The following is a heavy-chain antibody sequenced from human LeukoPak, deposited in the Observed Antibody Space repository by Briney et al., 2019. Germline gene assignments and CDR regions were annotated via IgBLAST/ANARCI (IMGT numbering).Heavy chain of an antibody. V-gene: IGHV4-59*01. CDR3: ARAQQLGISDY. D-gene: IGHD7-27*01. CDR2: IYYSGST. CDR1: DGSISRYY. J-gene: IGHJ4*02. Sequence: PSETLSLTCTVSDGSISRYYWSWIRQPPGKGLEWIGYIYYSGSTNYNPSLKSRVTISVDTSKNQFSLKLSSVTAADTAVYYCARAQQLGISDYWGQGALVTVSS.